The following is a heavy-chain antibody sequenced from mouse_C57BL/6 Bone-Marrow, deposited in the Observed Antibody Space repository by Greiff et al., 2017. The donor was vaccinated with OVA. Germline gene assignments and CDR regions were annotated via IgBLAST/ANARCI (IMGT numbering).Heavy chain of an antibody. CDR3: AWSRWLPFAY. V-gene: IGHV14-3*01. CDR2: IDPANGNT. CDR1: GFNIKNTY. D-gene: IGHD2-3*01. Sequence: VQLKQSVAELVRPGASVKLSCTASGFNIKNTYMHWVKQRPEQGLEWIGRIDPANGNTKYAPKFQGKATITADKSSSTAYMQLSSLTSEDSAVYFCAWSRWLPFAYWGQGTLVTVSA. J-gene: IGHJ3*01.